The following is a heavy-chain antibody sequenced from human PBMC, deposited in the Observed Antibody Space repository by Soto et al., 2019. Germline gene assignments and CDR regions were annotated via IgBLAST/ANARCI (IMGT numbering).Heavy chain of an antibody. CDR1: GFTFDDYA. Sequence: EVQVVESGGGLVQPGRSLRLSCAASGFTFDDYAMHWVRQAPGKGLEWVSGISWNSGSIGYADSVKGRFTISRDNAKNSLYLQMNSLRAEDTALYYCAKASYGMDVWGQGTTVTVSS. V-gene: IGHV3-9*01. J-gene: IGHJ6*02. CDR2: ISWNSGSI. CDR3: AKASYGMDV.